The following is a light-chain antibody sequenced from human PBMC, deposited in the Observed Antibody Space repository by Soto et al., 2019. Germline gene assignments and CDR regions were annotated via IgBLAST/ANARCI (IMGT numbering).Light chain of an antibody. Sequence: VLTQSPATLSLSPGERATLSCRASQSVSNYLAWYQPKPGQAPRLLIYDASTRATGIPARFSGSGSGTDFTLTISSLESEDSAVYYCQQRSDWPSISFGQGTRLEIK. CDR3: QQRSDWPSIS. V-gene: IGKV3-11*01. CDR2: DAS. J-gene: IGKJ5*01. CDR1: QSVSNY.